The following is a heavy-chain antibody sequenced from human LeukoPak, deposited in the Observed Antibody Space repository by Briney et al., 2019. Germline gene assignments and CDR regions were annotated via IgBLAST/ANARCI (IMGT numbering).Heavy chain of an antibody. CDR1: GGFMSRSSSS. Sequence: SEPLSLTCTVSGGFMSRSSSSWGWIRKPPGKGVEWFANIYSSGSTYYSPSRKGRVTISVDTSKNQFSLNLGSVTASDTAVYYCASRRGGSGSYFSYWGQGTVVTVSS. CDR2: IYSSGST. CDR3: ASRRGGSGSYFSY. V-gene: IGHV4-39*01. D-gene: IGHD1-26*01. J-gene: IGHJ4*02.